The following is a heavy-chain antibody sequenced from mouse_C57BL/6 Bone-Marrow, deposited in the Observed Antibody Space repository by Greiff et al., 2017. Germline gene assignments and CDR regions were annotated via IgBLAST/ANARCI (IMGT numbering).Heavy chain of an antibody. CDR3: AKGYDYDWDWYFDV. CDR1: GYTFTSYW. D-gene: IGHD2-4*01. Sequence: VQLQQPGAELVKPGASVKLSCKASGYTFTSYWMHWVKQRPGRGLKWIGRIDPNSGGTKYNEKFKSKATLTVDKPSSTAYMQLSSLTSEDSAVYYCAKGYDYDWDWYFDVWGTGTTVTVSS. CDR2: IDPNSGGT. J-gene: IGHJ1*03. V-gene: IGHV1-72*01.